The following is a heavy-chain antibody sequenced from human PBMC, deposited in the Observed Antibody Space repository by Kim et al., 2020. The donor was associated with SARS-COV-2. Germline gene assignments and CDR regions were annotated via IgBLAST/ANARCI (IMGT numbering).Heavy chain of an antibody. CDR2: ISGSGSAI. CDR1: GFTFRDFS. Sequence: GGSLRLSCAASGFTFRDFSMSWIRQTPGKGLEWLSYISGSGSAIYYADSVKGRFTISRDNAKNSLYLQMNSLRVEDTAVYYCAKGSLWGGDYCGQGTLVT. V-gene: IGHV3-11*01. D-gene: IGHD3-10*01. CDR3: AKGSLWGGDY. J-gene: IGHJ4*02.